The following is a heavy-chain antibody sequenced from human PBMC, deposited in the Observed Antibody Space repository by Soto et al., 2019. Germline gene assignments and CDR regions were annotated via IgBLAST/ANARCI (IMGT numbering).Heavy chain of an antibody. J-gene: IGHJ4*02. Sequence: GGSLRLSCAASGFTFSSYGMHWVRQAPGKGLEWVAVISYDGSNKYYADSVKGRFTISRDNSKNTLYLQMNSLRAEDTAVYYCAKELDVEVATISLDYWGQGTLVTVSS. D-gene: IGHD5-12*01. CDR2: ISYDGSNK. V-gene: IGHV3-30*18. CDR3: AKELDVEVATISLDY. CDR1: GFTFSSYG.